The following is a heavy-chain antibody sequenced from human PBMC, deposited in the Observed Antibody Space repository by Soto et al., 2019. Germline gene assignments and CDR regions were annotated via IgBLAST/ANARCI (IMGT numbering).Heavy chain of an antibody. D-gene: IGHD2-21*02. CDR3: AKDPLSSLATRLSYFDH. J-gene: IGHJ4*02. CDR2: ISGSDGRT. V-gene: IGHV3-23*01. CDR1: GFMFKKYA. Sequence: EVQLLESGGGLVQPGGSLRLSCAASGFMFKKYAMSWVRQAPGKGLEWVSGISGSDGRTSYAESVKGRFTISRDNTKSTLHLQLNSLRSEDTAMYYCAKDPLSSLATRLSYFDHWGQGNLVTVSS.